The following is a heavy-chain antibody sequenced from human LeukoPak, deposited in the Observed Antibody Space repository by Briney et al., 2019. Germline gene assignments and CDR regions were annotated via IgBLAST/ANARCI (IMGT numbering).Heavy chain of an antibody. J-gene: IGHJ4*02. V-gene: IGHV4-34*01. CDR3: ARVLPVRYVDY. D-gene: IGHD3-3*01. Sequence: SETLSLTCTVSGGSISSYYWSWIRQPPGKGLEWIGEINHSGSTNYNPSLKSRVTISVDTSKNQFSLKLSSVTAADTAVYYCARVLPVRYVDYWGQGTLVTVSS. CDR1: GGSISSYY. CDR2: INHSGST.